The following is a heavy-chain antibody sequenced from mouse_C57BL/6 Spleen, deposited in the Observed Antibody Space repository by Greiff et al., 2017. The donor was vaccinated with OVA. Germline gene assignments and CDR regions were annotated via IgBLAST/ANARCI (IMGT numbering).Heavy chain of an antibody. J-gene: IGHJ2*01. CDR2: IDPSDSYT. CDR1: GYTFTSYW. D-gene: IGHD2-1*01. CDR3: ARKIGNYEGYFDY. V-gene: IGHV1-50*01. Sequence: QVQLQQPGAELVKPGASVKLSCKASGYTFTSYWMQWVKQRPGQGLEWIGEIDPSDSYTNYNQKFKGKATLTVDTSSSTAYMQLSSLTSEDSAVYYSARKIGNYEGYFDYWGQGTTLTVSS.